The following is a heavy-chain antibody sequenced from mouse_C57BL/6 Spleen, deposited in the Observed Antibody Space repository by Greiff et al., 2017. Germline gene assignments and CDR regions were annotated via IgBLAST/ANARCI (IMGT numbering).Heavy chain of an antibody. Sequence: EVQGVESGGGLVKPGGSLKLSCAASGFTFSSYTMSWVRQTPEKRLEWVATISGGGGNTYYPDSVKGRFTISRDNAKNTLYLQMSSLRSEDTALYYCARSHYYGSSPYYFDYWGQGTTLTVSS. D-gene: IGHD1-1*01. CDR3: ARSHYYGSSPYYFDY. V-gene: IGHV5-9*01. J-gene: IGHJ2*01. CDR2: ISGGGGNT. CDR1: GFTFSSYT.